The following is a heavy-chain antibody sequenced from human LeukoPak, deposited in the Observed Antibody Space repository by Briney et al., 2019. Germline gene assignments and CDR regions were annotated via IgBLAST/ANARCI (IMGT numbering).Heavy chain of an antibody. CDR3: ASEYYDYVWGSYREEVFDY. Sequence: GGSLRLSCAASGFTFSSYSMNWVRQAPGKGLEWVSSISSSSSYIYYADSVKGRFTISRDNAKNSLYLQMNSLRAEDTAVYYCASEYYDYVWGSYREEVFDYWGQGTLVTVSS. D-gene: IGHD3-16*02. V-gene: IGHV3-21*01. CDR2: ISSSSSYI. J-gene: IGHJ4*02. CDR1: GFTFSSYS.